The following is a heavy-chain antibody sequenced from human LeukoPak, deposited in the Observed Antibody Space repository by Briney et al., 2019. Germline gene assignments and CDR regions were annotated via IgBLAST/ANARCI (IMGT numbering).Heavy chain of an antibody. CDR2: VSYDGSNE. V-gene: IGHV3-30*04. J-gene: IGHJ4*02. Sequence: GGSLRLSCAASGFTFSSYGMHWVRQAPGKGLEWVTVVSYDGSNEYYADSVKGRFTISRDNSKNTLYLQMNSLRAEDTAVYYCAKDHPYCSSTSCYQGYFDYWGQGTLVTVSS. D-gene: IGHD2-2*01. CDR3: AKDHPYCSSTSCYQGYFDY. CDR1: GFTFSSYG.